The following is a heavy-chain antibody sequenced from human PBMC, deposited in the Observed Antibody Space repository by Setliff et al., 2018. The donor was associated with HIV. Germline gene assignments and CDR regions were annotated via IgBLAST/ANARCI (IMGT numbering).Heavy chain of an antibody. CDR1: GYSISSGYF. V-gene: IGHV4-38-2*01. J-gene: IGHJ4*02. Sequence: PSETLSLTCAVSGYSISSGYFWGWIRKPPGKGLEWIGSLYHSGTNFYNPSLKSRVTIPLDTSTNRFSLKLNSVTAADTAIYYCARQVGSQYSYWAYYFDSWGQGALVTVSS. CDR2: LYHSGTN. D-gene: IGHD5-18*01. CDR3: ARQVGSQYSYWAYYFDS.